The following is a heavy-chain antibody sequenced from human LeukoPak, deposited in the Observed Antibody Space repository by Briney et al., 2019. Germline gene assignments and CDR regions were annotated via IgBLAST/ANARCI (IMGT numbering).Heavy chain of an antibody. J-gene: IGHJ4*02. V-gene: IGHV4-39*01. CDR1: GGSMSSRTYY. Sequence: PSETLSLTCAVSGGSMSSRTYYWAWIRQPPGKGLEWIAALYYSDNPYYSPSLKSRVTISIDTSKNQFSLRLRSVTAADTAVYYCARGEYGWGIYYNFDYWGQGALVTVSS. CDR2: LYYSDNP. CDR3: ARGEYGWGIYYNFDY. D-gene: IGHD3-10*01.